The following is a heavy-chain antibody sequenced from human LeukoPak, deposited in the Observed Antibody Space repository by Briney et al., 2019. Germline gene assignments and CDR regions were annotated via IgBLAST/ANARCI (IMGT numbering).Heavy chain of an antibody. CDR2: IILILGIA. D-gene: IGHD4-23*01. CDR1: GGTFSSYT. V-gene: IGHV1-69*04. J-gene: IGHJ6*03. CDR3: ARDRGGTVVTPTHYMDV. Sequence: SVKVSCKASGGTFSSYTISWVRQAPGQGLEWMGRIILILGIANYAQKFQGRVTITADKSTSTAYMELSSLRSEDTAVYYCARDRGGTVVTPTHYMDVWGKGTTVTVSS.